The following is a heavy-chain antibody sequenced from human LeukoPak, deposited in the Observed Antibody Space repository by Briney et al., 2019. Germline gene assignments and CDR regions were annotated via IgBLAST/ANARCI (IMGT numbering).Heavy chain of an antibody. CDR3: ARGGFGELLLFDY. V-gene: IGHV4-34*01. D-gene: IGHD3-10*01. CDR1: GGSFSGYY. J-gene: IGHJ4*02. CDR2: INHSGST. Sequence: SETLSLTCAVYGGSFSGYYWSWNRQPPGKGLEWIGEINHSGSTNYNPSLKSRVTISVDTSKNQFSLKLSSVTAADTAVYYCARGGFGELLLFDYWGQGTLVTVSS.